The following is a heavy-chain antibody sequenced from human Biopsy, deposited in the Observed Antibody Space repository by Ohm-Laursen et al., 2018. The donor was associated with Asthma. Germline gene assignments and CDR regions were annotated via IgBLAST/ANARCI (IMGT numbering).Heavy chain of an antibody. Sequence: SETLSLTCIVSGGSINIGDYYWSWIRQHPVKGLEWIGYIYYSGSTYYNPSLKSRVSISLDTSKNQFSLSLTSVTAADTAVYYCARASVAASSNWFDPWGQGTLVTVSS. CDR2: IYYSGST. D-gene: IGHD6-19*01. J-gene: IGHJ5*02. V-gene: IGHV4-31*03. CDR3: ARASVAASSNWFDP. CDR1: GGSINIGDYY.